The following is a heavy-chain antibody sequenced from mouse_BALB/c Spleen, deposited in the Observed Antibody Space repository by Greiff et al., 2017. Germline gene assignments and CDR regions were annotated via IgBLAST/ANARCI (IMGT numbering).Heavy chain of an antibody. CDR1: GFTFSDYG. Sequence: EVHLVESGGGLVQPGGSRKRACAASGFTFSDYGMAGGRQDPGKGPEWVAFISNLAYSIYYADTVTGRFTISRENAKNTLYLEMSSLRSEDTAMYYCARRDSSGYVLDYWGQGTTLTVSA. D-gene: IGHD3-2*01. V-gene: IGHV5-15*02. CDR2: ISNLAYSI. CDR3: ARRDSSGYVLDY. J-gene: IGHJ2*01.